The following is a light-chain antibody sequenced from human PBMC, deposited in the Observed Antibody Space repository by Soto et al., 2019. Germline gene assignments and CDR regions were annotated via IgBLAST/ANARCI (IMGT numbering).Light chain of an antibody. CDR2: GAS. CDR3: QQYGSAPLT. CDR1: QSIRSNF. V-gene: IGKV3-20*01. Sequence: EIVLTQSPGTLSLSPGERATLSCRTSQSIRSNFLAWYQQRPGQAPRLLIYGASSRASGIPDRFSGSGSGTDFTLTISRLEPEDFGVYYCQQYGSAPLTFGGGTKVDIK. J-gene: IGKJ4*01.